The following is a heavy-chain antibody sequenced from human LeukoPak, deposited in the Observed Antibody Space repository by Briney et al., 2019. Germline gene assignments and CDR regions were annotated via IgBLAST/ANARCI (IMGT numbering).Heavy chain of an antibody. CDR3: ARVREMATTGSFDY. V-gene: IGHV5-51*01. D-gene: IGHD5-24*01. Sequence: GESLKISCKGSGYSFTNYWIGWVRQMPGKGLEWMGIIYPGDSDTRYSPSFQGHVTISADKSITTAYLQWSSLQASDTAMYYCARVREMATTGSFDYWGQGTLVTVSS. J-gene: IGHJ4*02. CDR1: GYSFTNYW. CDR2: IYPGDSDT.